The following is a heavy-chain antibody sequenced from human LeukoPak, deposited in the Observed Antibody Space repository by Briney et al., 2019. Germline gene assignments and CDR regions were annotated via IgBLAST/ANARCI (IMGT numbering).Heavy chain of an antibody. D-gene: IGHD3-10*01. J-gene: IGHJ4*02. CDR1: GGSISSSSDY. CDR3: ARGTMGATHFDY. CDR2: IYYSGST. V-gene: IGHV4-61*01. Sequence: SETLSLTCTVSGGSISSSSDYWNWIRQPPGKGLEWIGYIYYSGSTNYNVSLKSRVTISVDASKKQFSLRLSSVTAADTAVYYCARGTMGATHFDYWGQGTLVTVPS.